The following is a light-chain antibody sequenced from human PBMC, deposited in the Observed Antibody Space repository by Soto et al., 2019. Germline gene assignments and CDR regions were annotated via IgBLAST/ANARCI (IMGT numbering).Light chain of an antibody. CDR1: QSVTSNY. Sequence: EIVLTQSPGTLSLSPGESAALSCRASQSVTSNYLVWYRQKPGQAPRLLIYAISSRAAGIPDRFHGSGSGTDFTLTITRLEPEDSAVYYCQQHSNSPWTFGQGTRVEV. V-gene: IGKV3D-20*02. CDR2: AIS. J-gene: IGKJ1*01. CDR3: QQHSNSPWT.